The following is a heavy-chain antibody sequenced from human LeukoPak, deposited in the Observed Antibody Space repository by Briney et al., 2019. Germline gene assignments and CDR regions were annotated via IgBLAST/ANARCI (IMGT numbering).Heavy chain of an antibody. CDR2: IIPIFGTA. CDR3: ASCSGEGDIVVPNYYYYMDV. CDR1: GDTFSSYA. J-gene: IGHJ6*03. V-gene: IGHV1-69*05. D-gene: IGHD2-2*01. Sequence: GASVKVSCKASGDTFSSYAISWVRQAPGQGLEWMGGIIPIFGTANYAQKFQGRVTITTDESTSTAYMELSSLRSEDTAVYYCASCSGEGDIVVPNYYYYMDVWGKGTTVTVSS.